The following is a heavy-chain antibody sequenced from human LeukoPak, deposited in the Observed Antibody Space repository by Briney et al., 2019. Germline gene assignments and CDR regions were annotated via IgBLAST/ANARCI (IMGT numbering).Heavy chain of an antibody. Sequence: GGSLRLSCAASGFTFSSYWMSWVRQAPGKGLEWVANIKQDGSEKYYVDSVKGRFTISRDNAKNSLYLQMNSLRAEDTAVYYCASDREYYYGSGSFDYWGQGTPVTVSS. CDR3: ASDREYYYGSGSFDY. CDR1: GFTFSSYW. D-gene: IGHD3-10*01. CDR2: IKQDGSEK. J-gene: IGHJ4*02. V-gene: IGHV3-7*04.